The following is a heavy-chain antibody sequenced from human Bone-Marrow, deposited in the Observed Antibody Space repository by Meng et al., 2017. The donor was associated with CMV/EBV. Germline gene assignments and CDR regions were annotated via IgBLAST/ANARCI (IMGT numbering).Heavy chain of an antibody. CDR1: GLTVSKNY. Sequence: GGSLRLSCASSGLTVSKNYMSWVRQTPGKGLEWVSITYGSGDTYYSEFVKGRFTISRDSSKNTVYLQMNSLTAEDTAVYYCARGALLWFGELLYSSYYYGMDVWGQGTTVTVSS. CDR3: ARGALLWFGELLYSSYYYGMDV. J-gene: IGHJ6*02. D-gene: IGHD3-10*01. CDR2: TYGSGDT. V-gene: IGHV3-66*02.